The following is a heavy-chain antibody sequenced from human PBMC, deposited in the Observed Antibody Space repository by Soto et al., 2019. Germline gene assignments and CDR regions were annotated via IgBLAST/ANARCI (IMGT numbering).Heavy chain of an antibody. CDR3: ARDKRDLRFLEWSYYFDY. J-gene: IGHJ4*02. Sequence: PGGSLRLSCAASGFTFSSCAMHWVRQAPGKGLEWVALISYDGSNKYYADSVKGRFTISRDNSKNTLYLQTNSLRAEDTAVYYCARDKRDLRFLEWSYYFDYWGQGTLVTVSS. CDR1: GFTFSSCA. V-gene: IGHV3-30-3*01. CDR2: ISYDGSNK. D-gene: IGHD3-3*01.